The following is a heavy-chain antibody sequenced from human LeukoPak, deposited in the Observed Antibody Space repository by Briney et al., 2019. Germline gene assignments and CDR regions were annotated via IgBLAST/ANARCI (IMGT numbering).Heavy chain of an antibody. CDR2: IKQDGSEK. D-gene: IGHD5-24*01. J-gene: IGHJ4*02. Sequence: PGGSLRLSCAASEFPFSNSWMTWVRQAPGKGLEWVANIKQDGSEKYYVDSVKGRFTISRDNAKNSLYLQMNSLRAEDTAVYYCAKLELATIFWGQGTLVTVSS. CDR1: EFPFSNSW. V-gene: IGHV3-7*05. CDR3: AKLELATIF.